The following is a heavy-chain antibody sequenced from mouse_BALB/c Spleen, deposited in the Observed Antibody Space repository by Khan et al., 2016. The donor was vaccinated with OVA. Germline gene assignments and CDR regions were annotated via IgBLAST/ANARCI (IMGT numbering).Heavy chain of an antibody. CDR3: ARGNYYGSTSWFGY. D-gene: IGHD1-1*01. V-gene: IGHV1-9*01. CDR1: GYTFSSYW. CDR2: ILPGSNST. J-gene: IGHJ3*01. Sequence: QVQLKQSGAELMKPGASVKISCKATGYTFSSYWIEWVKQRPGHGLEWIGEILPGSNSTNYNARFTGKATIPAATSSKQAYMQLSSLTSEGSAIYYCARGNYYGSTSWFGYWGQGTLVTVSA.